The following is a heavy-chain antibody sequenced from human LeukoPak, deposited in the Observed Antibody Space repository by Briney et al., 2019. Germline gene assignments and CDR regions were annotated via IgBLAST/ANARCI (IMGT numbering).Heavy chain of an antibody. CDR2: ISGSGGST. D-gene: IGHD3-9*01. V-gene: IGHV3-23*01. J-gene: IGHJ4*02. CDR3: AKAQTVRYFDWLLPSN. CDR1: GLTFSSYA. Sequence: GRSLRLSCAASGLTFSSYAMSWVRQAPGKGLEWVSAISGSGGSTYYADSVKGRFTISRDNSKNTLYLQMNSLRAEDTAVYYCAKAQTVRYFDWLLPSNWGQGTLVTVSS.